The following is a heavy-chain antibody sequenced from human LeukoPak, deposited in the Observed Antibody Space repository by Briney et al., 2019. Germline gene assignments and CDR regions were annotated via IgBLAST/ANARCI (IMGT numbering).Heavy chain of an antibody. CDR2: IIPILGIA. CDR1: GGTFSSYA. CDR3: ARLVDYGDYVGYYYYGMDV. Sequence: SVKVSCKASGGTFSSYAISWVRQAPGQGLEWMGRIIPILGIANYAQKFQGRVTITADKSTSTAYMELSSLRSEDTAVYYCARLVDYGDYVGYYYYGMDVWGQGTTVTVSS. J-gene: IGHJ6*02. V-gene: IGHV1-69*04. D-gene: IGHD4-17*01.